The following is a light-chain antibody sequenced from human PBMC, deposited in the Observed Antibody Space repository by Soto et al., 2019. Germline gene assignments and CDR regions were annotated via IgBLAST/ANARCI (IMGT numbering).Light chain of an antibody. CDR1: SSNIGAGYD. CDR3: QSYDSSLSLVV. J-gene: IGLJ2*01. Sequence: QLVLTQPPSVSGAPGQRVTISCTGSSSNIGAGYDVHWYQQLPGTAPKLLIYGNSNRPSGVPDRFSGSKSGTSASLAITGLQAEDEADYYCQSYDSSLSLVVFGGGTQLTVL. CDR2: GNS. V-gene: IGLV1-40*01.